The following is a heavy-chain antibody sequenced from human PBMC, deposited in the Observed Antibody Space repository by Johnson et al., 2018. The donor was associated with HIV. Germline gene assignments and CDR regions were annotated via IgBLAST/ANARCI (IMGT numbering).Heavy chain of an antibody. D-gene: IGHD2-21*02. CDR3: ARVGGAYCGGDCSPDAFDI. CDR2: IRYDGSNK. CDR1: GFTFSRYG. V-gene: IGHV3-30*02. Sequence: QVQLVESVGGLVQPGGSLRLSCAASGFTFSRYGMHWVRQAPGKGLEWVAFIRYDGSNKYYADSVKGRFTISRDNSKNTLYLQMNSLRAEDTAVYYCARVGGAYCGGDCSPDAFDIWGQGTMDTVSS. J-gene: IGHJ3*02.